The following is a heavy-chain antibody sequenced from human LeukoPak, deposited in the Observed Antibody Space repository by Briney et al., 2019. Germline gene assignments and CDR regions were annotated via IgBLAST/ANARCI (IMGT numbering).Heavy chain of an antibody. CDR3: ARDIEDGSGYFNWFDP. CDR2: IIPILGIA. CDR1: GGTFSSYT. J-gene: IGHJ5*02. Sequence: ASVKVSCKASGGTFSSYTISWVRQAPGQGLEWMGRIIPILGIANYAQKFQGRVMITADKSTSTAYMELSSLRSEDTAVYYCARDIEDGSGYFNWFDPWGQGTLVTVSS. V-gene: IGHV1-69*04. D-gene: IGHD3-10*01.